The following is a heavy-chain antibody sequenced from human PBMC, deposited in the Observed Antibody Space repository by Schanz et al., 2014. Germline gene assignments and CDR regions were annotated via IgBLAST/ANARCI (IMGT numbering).Heavy chain of an antibody. CDR1: GDTFRSYT. D-gene: IGHD5-12*01. V-gene: IGHV1-69*02. CDR2: IIPITGIT. CDR3: ARTGYDPSLTH. Sequence: QVQLVQSGAEVTKPGSSVKVSCKASGDTFRSYTINWVRHAPGQGLEWMGRIIPITGITNYAQKFQGRVTFTADKSTSTAFVEVNSLRSEDTAVYYCARTGYDPSLTHWGQGTLVTVSS. J-gene: IGHJ4*02.